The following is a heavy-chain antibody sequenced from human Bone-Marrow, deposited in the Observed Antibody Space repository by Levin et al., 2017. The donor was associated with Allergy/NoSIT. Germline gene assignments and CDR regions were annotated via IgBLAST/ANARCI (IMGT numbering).Heavy chain of an antibody. J-gene: IGHJ4*02. CDR1: GGSVNSDGFF. CDR3: ASHRCATAACSVLLCDC. Sequence: SETLSLTCSVSGGSVNSDGFFWTWLRQSPGKGLEWFGYVYYTGSTNYNLSLKSRLTMSTDTTKNEFSLRPHSVTATDTAIYYCASHRCATAACSVLLCDCWGQGGLVTVTS. D-gene: IGHD2-15*01. CDR2: VYYTGST. V-gene: IGHV4-61*08.